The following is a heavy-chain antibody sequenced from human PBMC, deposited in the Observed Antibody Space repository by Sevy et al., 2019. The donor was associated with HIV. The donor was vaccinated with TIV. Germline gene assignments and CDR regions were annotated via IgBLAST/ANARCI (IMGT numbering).Heavy chain of an antibody. CDR2: IKLDGSEK. CDR1: GFTFSRYW. V-gene: IGHV3-7*03. CDR3: ATDCSSTSCLWGLDV. Sequence: GGSLRLSCAASGFTFSRYWMSWVRQAPGKGLEWVANIKLDGSEKYYVDSEKGRFTISRDNAKNSLYLQMNSLRAEDTAVYYCATDCSSTSCLWGLDVWGQGTTVTVSS. D-gene: IGHD2-2*01. J-gene: IGHJ6*02.